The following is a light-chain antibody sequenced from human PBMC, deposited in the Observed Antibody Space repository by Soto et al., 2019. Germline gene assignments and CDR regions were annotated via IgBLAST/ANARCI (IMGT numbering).Light chain of an antibody. J-gene: IGKJ2*01. Sequence: EIVLTQSPGTLSLSPGQRVSLSCSASQSVSSTYLAWYQQKPGQAPRLLIYGAAYRATGIPDRFSGSGSGTDFTLTISRLEPEDFAVYYCQHYGSSPPYTFGQGTKLEIK. CDR1: QSVSSTY. CDR3: QHYGSSPPYT. CDR2: GAA. V-gene: IGKV3-20*01.